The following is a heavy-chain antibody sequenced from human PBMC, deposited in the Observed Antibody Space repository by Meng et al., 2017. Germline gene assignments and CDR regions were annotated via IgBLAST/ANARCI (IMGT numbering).Heavy chain of an antibody. J-gene: IGHJ2*01. CDR3: ARGRSGTWPWYFDL. D-gene: IGHD1-1*01. CDR2: INHSGST. CDR1: GGSFSGYY. Sequence: QVQMWGAGLSRPTQSRSLTCPVYGGSFSGYYWSWIRQPPGKGLEWIGEINHSGSTNYNPSLKSRVTISVDTSKNQFSLKLSSVTAADTAVYYCARGRSGTWPWYFDLWGRGTLVTVSS. V-gene: IGHV4-34*01.